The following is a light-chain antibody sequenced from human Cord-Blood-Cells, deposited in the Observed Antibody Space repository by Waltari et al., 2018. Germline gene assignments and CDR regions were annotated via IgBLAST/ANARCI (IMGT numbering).Light chain of an antibody. J-gene: IGKJ1*01. V-gene: IGKV1-5*01. CDR2: DAS. Sequence: GDRVTITCRASQSISSWLAWYQQKPGKAPKLLIYDASSLESGVPSRFSGSGSGTELTSTISSLQPDDFATYYCQQYNSYWTFGQGTKVEIK. CDR3: QQYNSYWT. CDR1: QSISSW.